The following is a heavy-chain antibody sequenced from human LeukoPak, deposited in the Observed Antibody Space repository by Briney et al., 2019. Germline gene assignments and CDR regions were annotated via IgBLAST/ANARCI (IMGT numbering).Heavy chain of an antibody. CDR3: ARGGGLDV. Sequence: GGSLRLSCAASGFTFSNYWMSWVRQAPGKGLEWVANIKKDGSEMSYMDSVKGRFTIFRDNAKNSLYLQMSNLRAEDTAVYFCARGGGLDVWGQGATVTVSS. CDR1: GFTFSNYW. CDR2: IKKDGSEM. J-gene: IGHJ6*02. V-gene: IGHV3-7*03. D-gene: IGHD3-16*01.